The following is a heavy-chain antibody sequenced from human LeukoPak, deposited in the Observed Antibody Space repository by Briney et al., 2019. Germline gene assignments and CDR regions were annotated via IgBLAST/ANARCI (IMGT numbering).Heavy chain of an antibody. J-gene: IGHJ6*02. Sequence: GGSLRLSCAASGFTFSSYAMHWVRQAPGKGLEWVAVISYDGSNKYYADSVKGRFTISRDNSKNTLYLQMNSLRAEDTAVYYCARDLGSKNPYGMDVWGQGTTVTVSS. CDR1: GFTFSSYA. CDR3: ARDLGSKNPYGMDV. V-gene: IGHV3-30-3*01. D-gene: IGHD2-15*01. CDR2: ISYDGSNK.